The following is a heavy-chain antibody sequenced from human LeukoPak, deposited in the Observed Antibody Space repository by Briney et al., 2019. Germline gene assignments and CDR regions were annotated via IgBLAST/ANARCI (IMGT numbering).Heavy chain of an antibody. V-gene: IGHV3-23*01. J-gene: IGHJ4*02. CDR2: FSGSGGST. CDR1: GCTFSSHA. CDR3: AKAGMRNYDILTYFDF. D-gene: IGHD3-9*01. Sequence: PRGSLRLSCAASGCTFSSHAMSWVRQAPGKGLKWVSTFSGSGGSTYYADSVKGRFTISRDTSKNTLYLQMNSLRAEDTAVYYCAKAGMRNYDILTYFDFWGQGTLVTVSS.